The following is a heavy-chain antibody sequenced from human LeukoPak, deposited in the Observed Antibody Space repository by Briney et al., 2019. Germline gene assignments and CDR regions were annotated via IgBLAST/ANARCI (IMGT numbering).Heavy chain of an antibody. CDR3: ARGVTMVRGSSGMDV. V-gene: IGHV3-48*03. J-gene: IGHJ6*02. D-gene: IGHD3-10*01. CDR2: ISSSGSTI. CDR1: GLTFSSYE. Sequence: GGSLRLSFAASGLTFSSYEMNWVRQAPGKGLEWVSYISSSGSTIYYADSVKGRFTISRDNAKNSLYLQMNSLRAEDTAVYYCARGVTMVRGSSGMDVWGQGTTVTVSS.